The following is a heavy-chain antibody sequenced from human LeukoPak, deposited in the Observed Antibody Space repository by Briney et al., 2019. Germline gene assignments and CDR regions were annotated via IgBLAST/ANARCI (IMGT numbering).Heavy chain of an antibody. CDR3: ARGWSSGYISYYMDV. D-gene: IGHD3-22*01. CDR1: GGSISSYY. CDR2: IYYSGST. V-gene: IGHV4-59*01. Sequence: SETLSLTCTVSGGSISSYYWSWIRQPPGKGLEWIGYIYYSGSTNYNPSLKSRVTISVDTSKNQFSLKLSSVTAADTAVYYCARGWSSGYISYYMDVWGKGTTVTISS. J-gene: IGHJ6*03.